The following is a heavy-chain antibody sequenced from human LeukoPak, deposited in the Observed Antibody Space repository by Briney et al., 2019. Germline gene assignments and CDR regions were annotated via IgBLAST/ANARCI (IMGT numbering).Heavy chain of an antibody. Sequence: SETLSLTCSVSGGSISSYSWSWIRQPPGKGLEWIGYIYYSGTTNYNPSLKSRVPISVDTSKSQCSLKLSSVTAAETAVYYCARGIMGPTPYFDYWGQGSLVTVSS. CDR1: GGSISSYS. D-gene: IGHD1-26*01. V-gene: IGHV4-59*01. J-gene: IGHJ4*02. CDR3: ARGIMGPTPYFDY. CDR2: IYYSGTT.